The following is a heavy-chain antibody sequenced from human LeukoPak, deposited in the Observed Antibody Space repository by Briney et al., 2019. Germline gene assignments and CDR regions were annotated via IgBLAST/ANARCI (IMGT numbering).Heavy chain of an antibody. CDR1: GYTFTSYF. CDR3: ARETSDS. V-gene: IGHV1-46*01. D-gene: IGHD1-1*01. Sequence: ASVKVSCKASGYTFTSYFMHWVRQAPGQGLEWLGVINPSGSTTTYAQKFQGRVTMTRDTSTSTVYMELSSLRSENTAVYYCARETSDSWGQGTLVTASS. CDR2: INPSGSTT. J-gene: IGHJ5*01.